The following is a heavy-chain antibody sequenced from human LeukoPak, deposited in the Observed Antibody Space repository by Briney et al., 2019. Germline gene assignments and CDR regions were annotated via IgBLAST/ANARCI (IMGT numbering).Heavy chain of an antibody. V-gene: IGHV1-69*06. D-gene: IGHD3-9*01. J-gene: IGHJ4*02. CDR2: IIPIFGTA. CDR3: ASELYDILTGTFDY. Sequence: SVKVSCKASGGTFSGYAISWVRQAPGQGLEWMGGIIPIFGTANYAQKFQGRVTITADKSTSTAYMELSSLRSEDTAVYYCASELYDILTGTFDYWGQGTLVTVSS. CDR1: GGTFSGYA.